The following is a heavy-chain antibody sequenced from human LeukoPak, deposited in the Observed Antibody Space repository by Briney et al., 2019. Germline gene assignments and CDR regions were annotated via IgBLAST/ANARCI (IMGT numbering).Heavy chain of an antibody. CDR1: GGSISSSNW. J-gene: IGHJ4*02. Sequence: KASGTLSLTCAVSGGSISSSNWWSWVRQPPGKGLEWIGEIYHSGSTNYNPSLKSRVTISVDKSKNQFSLKLSSVTAADTAVYYCARDRYYYDSSGYLFDYWGQGTLVTVSS. CDR3: ARDRYYYDSSGYLFDY. D-gene: IGHD3-22*01. CDR2: IYHSGST. V-gene: IGHV4-4*02.